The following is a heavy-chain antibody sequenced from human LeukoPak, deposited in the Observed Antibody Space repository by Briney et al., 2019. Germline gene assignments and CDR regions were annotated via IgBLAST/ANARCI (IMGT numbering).Heavy chain of an antibody. CDR1: GVSVSSGDHY. Sequence: PSETLFLTCTVSGVSVSSGDHYWSWVRQSPGKGLEWIGYIYSSGSTHYSPTLRSRLRFSIDRSKNHFSLELNSVTAADTAVYYCARGAVPSGWFDPWGQGTLVTVSS. D-gene: IGHD6-19*01. CDR3: ARGAVPSGWFDP. V-gene: IGHV4-30-4*08. CDR2: IYSSGST. J-gene: IGHJ5*02.